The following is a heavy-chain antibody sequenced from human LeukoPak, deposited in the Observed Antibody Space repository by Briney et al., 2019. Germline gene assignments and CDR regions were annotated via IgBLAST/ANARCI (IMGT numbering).Heavy chain of an antibody. Sequence: ASVKVSCKASGYTFTSYGISWVRQAPGQGLEWMGWISAHNGNTNYAQKIQGRVTTTTDTSTSTAYMELRSLRSDDTAVYYCARGTGKYYYGSGSYLYFDYWGQGTLVTVSS. V-gene: IGHV1-18*01. CDR2: ISAHNGNT. J-gene: IGHJ4*02. CDR3: ARGTGKYYYGSGSYLYFDY. CDR1: GYTFTSYG. D-gene: IGHD3-10*01.